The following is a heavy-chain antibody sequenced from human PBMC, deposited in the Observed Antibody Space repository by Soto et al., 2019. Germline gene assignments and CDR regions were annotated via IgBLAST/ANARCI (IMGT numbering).Heavy chain of an antibody. J-gene: IGHJ4*02. D-gene: IGHD3-22*01. CDR3: AKDTYYHDSSGYYVFDY. Sequence: GGSLRLSCAASGLTFSSYGMHWVRQAPGKGLEWVAVISYDGGNKKYVDSVKGRFSISRDNSKNTVYLQMNSLRAEDTAVYYCAKDTYYHDSSGYYVFDYWGQGTLVTVSS. CDR1: GLTFSSYG. CDR2: ISYDGGNK. V-gene: IGHV3-30*18.